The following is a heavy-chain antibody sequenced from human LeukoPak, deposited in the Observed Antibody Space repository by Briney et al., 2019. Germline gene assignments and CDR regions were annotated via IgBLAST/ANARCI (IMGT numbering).Heavy chain of an antibody. CDR2: IIPISGTA. V-gene: IGHV1-69*13. CDR3: AREGSGSYYDAFYLDY. CDR1: GGTFSSYA. J-gene: IGHJ4*02. Sequence: SVKVSCKASGGTFSSYAITRVRQAPGQGLEWMGGIIPISGTANYAQKFQGRVTITADEFTSTAYMELSSLRSEDTAVYYCAREGSGSYYDAFYLDYWGQGTLVTVSS. D-gene: IGHD1-26*01.